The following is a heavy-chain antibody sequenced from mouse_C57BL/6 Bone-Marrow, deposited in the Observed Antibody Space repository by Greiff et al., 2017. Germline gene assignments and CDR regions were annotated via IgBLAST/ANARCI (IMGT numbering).Heavy chain of an antibody. V-gene: IGHV1-81*01. CDR2: IYPRSGNT. Sequence: QVQLQQSGAELARPGASVKLSCKASGYTFTSYGISWVKQRTGQGLEWIGEIYPRSGNTYYNEKFKGKAPLTADKSSSTAYMGLRSLTSEDSAVYFCARRFSLYYDYDGYYFDYWGQGTTLTVSS. J-gene: IGHJ2*01. D-gene: IGHD2-4*01. CDR1: GYTFTSYG. CDR3: ARRFSLYYDYDGYYFDY.